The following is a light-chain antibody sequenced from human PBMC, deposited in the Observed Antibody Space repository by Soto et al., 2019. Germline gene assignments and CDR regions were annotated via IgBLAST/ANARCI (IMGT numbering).Light chain of an antibody. Sequence: QSALTQPPSASGSPGQSVTISCTGTSSDIGTFSSISWYQQYPGKAPKLMIFGVSQRPSGVPDRFSGSKSANTASLTVSGLQDEDEADYYCSSFTTSSAVVFGTGTKVTVL. CDR1: SSDIGTFSS. CDR3: SSFTTSSAVV. J-gene: IGLJ1*01. V-gene: IGLV2-8*01. CDR2: GVS.